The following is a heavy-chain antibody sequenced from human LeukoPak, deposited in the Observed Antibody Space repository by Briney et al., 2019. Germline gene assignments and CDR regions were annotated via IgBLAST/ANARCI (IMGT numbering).Heavy chain of an antibody. CDR1: GFTFSSSA. D-gene: IGHD6-13*01. Sequence: GGSLRLSCAASGFTFSSSAMTWVRQAPGKGLEWVSTISGSGGDTYYADSVKGRFTISRDNSKSTLYLQMNSLRAEDTAVYYCAGTAGPFDYWGQGTLVTVSS. V-gene: IGHV3-23*01. CDR2: ISGSGGDT. CDR3: AGTAGPFDY. J-gene: IGHJ4*02.